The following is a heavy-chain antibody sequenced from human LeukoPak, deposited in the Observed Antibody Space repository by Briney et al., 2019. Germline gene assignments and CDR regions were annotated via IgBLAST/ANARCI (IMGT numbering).Heavy chain of an antibody. CDR1: EFTFDACT. J-gene: IGHJ4*01. V-gene: IGHV3-43*01. CDR2: INRDGRIT. D-gene: IGHD3-3*01. Sequence: GGSLRLSCVASEFTFDACTMHWVRQAPGEGLEWVSLINRDGRITYYADSVKGRFTVSRDNGKNSLYLQMHSLRSEDTALYYCAKERNTIYFDYWGLGTLVTVSS. CDR3: AKERNTIYFDY.